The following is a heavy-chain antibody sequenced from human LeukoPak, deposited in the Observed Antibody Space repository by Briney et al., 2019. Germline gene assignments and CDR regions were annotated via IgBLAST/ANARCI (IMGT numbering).Heavy chain of an antibody. CDR3: ARGTKQRIKYFQH. D-gene: IGHD1/OR15-1a*01. CDR2: IKEDGSER. V-gene: IGHV3-7*03. J-gene: IGHJ1*01. CDR1: AFIFSGHW. Sequence: PGGSLRLSCEGSAFIFSGHWMNWVRQTPGKGLEWVASIKEDGSERQYVDSVKGRFSISRDNTKGSLFLQLNSLRAEDTAVYYCARGTKQRIKYFQHWGQGTLVTVSS.